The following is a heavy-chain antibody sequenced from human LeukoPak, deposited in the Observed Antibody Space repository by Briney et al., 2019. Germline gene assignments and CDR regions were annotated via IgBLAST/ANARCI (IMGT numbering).Heavy chain of an antibody. Sequence: ASVKVSCKASGYTFTSYGISWVRQAPGQGLEWMGWINPNSGGTNYAQKFQGRVTMTRDTSISTAYMELSRLRSDDTAVYYCARPMVRGVIAAFDIWGQGTMVTVSS. V-gene: IGHV1-2*02. D-gene: IGHD3-10*01. CDR1: GYTFTSYG. CDR2: INPNSGGT. CDR3: ARPMVRGVIAAFDI. J-gene: IGHJ3*02.